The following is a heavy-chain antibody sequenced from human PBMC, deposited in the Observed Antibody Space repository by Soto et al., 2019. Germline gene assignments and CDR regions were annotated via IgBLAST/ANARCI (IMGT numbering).Heavy chain of an antibody. J-gene: IGHJ4*02. CDR3: GRHVDGGPFDL. CDR1: GDSVSSNTAA. D-gene: IGHD2-15*01. V-gene: IGHV6-1*01. CDR2: TYYRSNWRH. Sequence: SQTLSLTCAISGDSVSSNTAAWNWIRSSPSRGLEWLGRTYYRSNWRHDYAVSVKSRITVNPDTSKNHFSLQLNSVTPDDTAVYYWGRHVDGGPFDLWGQRALVSASS.